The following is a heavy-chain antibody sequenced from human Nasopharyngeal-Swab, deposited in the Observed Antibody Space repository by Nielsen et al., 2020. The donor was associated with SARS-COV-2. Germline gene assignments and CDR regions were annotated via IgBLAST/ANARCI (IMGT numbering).Heavy chain of an antibody. CDR1: GVIFDNYW. J-gene: IGHJ4*02. CDR2: INEHGSRT. D-gene: IGHD1-1*01. V-gene: IGHV3-74*01. Sequence: GESLKISCVVSGVIFDNYWMHWVRQAPGKGLVWVSRINEHGSRTDYADSVRGRFSISRDNAKNTLYLQMNSLRVDDTAVYYCARDKDWNGLDSWGQGTLVTVSS. CDR3: ARDKDWNGLDS.